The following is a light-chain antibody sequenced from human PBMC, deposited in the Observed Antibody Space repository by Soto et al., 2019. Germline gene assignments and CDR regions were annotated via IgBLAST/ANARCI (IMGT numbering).Light chain of an antibody. Sequence: QAVVTQERSLTVSPWGTVTLTCGSSTGAVTNGHYPYWFQQKPGQAPRTLIYDTTNRHSWTPARFSGSLLGGKAALTLSGAQPEDEAEYYCLLSYNGPYVFGTGTKVTVL. CDR2: DTT. CDR3: LLSYNGPYV. V-gene: IGLV7-46*01. CDR1: TGAVTNGHY. J-gene: IGLJ1*01.